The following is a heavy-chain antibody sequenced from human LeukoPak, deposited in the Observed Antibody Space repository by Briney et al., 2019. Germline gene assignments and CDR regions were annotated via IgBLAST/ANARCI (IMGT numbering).Heavy chain of an antibody. CDR1: GFTFNNAW. V-gene: IGHV3-15*01. CDR3: TTEKTY. J-gene: IGHJ4*02. CDR2: IKSKTDGGIT. Sequence: GGSLRLSCAASGFTFNNAWMSWVRQAPGKGLEWVGRIKSKTDGGITDYTAPVKGRFTISRDDSKNTLYLQMNSLKTEDTAFYYCTTEKTYWGQGTLVTVSS.